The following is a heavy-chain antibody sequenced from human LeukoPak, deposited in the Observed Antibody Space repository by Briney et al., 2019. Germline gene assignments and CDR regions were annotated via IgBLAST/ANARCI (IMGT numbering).Heavy chain of an antibody. V-gene: IGHV4-31*03. Sequence: SQTLSLTCTVSGGSISSGGYYWSWIRQHPGKGLEWIGYIYYSGSTYYNPSLKSRVTISVDTSKNQFSLKLSSVTAADTAVYYCARVHPYSNYVIGWFDPWGQGTLVTVSS. J-gene: IGHJ5*02. CDR1: GGSISSGGYY. D-gene: IGHD4-11*01. CDR3: ARVHPYSNYVIGWFDP. CDR2: IYYSGST.